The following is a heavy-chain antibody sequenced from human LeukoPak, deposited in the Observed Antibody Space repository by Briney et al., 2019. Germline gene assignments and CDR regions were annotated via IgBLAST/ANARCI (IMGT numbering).Heavy chain of an antibody. J-gene: IGHJ3*01. Sequence: PSETLSLTCTVSGGSISSYYWSWIRRPPGKGLEWIGYIYYSGSTDYNSSLKSRVTMSIDTSKNRFYLKLSSATAADTAVYYCARNQVLPFDVFNLWGQGTMVTVSS. CDR3: ARNQVLPFDVFNL. V-gene: IGHV4-59*08. D-gene: IGHD1-14*01. CDR1: GGSISSYY. CDR2: IYYSGST.